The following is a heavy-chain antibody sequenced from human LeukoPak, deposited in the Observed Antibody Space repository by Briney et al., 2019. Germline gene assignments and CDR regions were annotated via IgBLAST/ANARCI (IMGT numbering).Heavy chain of an antibody. V-gene: IGHV1-18*01. CDR3: ARAYYYDSSGYWKSYFDY. J-gene: IGHJ4*02. CDR1: GYTFTSYG. Sequence: GASVKVSCKASGYTFTSYGISWVRQAPGQGLEWMGWISAYNGNTNYAQKPQGRVTVTTDTSTSTAYMELRSLRSDDTAVYYCARAYYYDSSGYWKSYFDYWGQGTLVTVSS. CDR2: ISAYNGNT. D-gene: IGHD3-22*01.